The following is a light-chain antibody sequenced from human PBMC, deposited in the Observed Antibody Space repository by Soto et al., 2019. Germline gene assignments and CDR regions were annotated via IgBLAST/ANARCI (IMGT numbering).Light chain of an antibody. CDR3: QQRSSWPRIT. V-gene: IGKV3D-20*02. CDR2: GAS. CDR1: QSVSSSY. J-gene: IGKJ5*01. Sequence: EIVLTQSPGTLSLSPGERATLSCRASQSVSSSYLAWYQQKPGQAPRLLVYGASSRATGIPDRFSGSGSGTDFTLTISSLEPDDFAVYYCQQRSSWPRITFGQGTRLDIK.